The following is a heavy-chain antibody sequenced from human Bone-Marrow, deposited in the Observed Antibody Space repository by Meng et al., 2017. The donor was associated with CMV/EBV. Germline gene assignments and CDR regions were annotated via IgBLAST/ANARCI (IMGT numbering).Heavy chain of an antibody. V-gene: IGHV4-59*01. J-gene: IGHJ6*02. CDR3: ARGFYGSGSHYTSPKYYYYYGMDV. D-gene: IGHD3-10*01. CDR2: IYYSGST. CDR1: GGSISSYY. Sequence: SETLSLTCTVSGGSISSYYWSWIRQPPGKGLEWIGYIYYSGSTNYNPSLKSRVTISVDTSKNQFSLKLSSVTAADTAVYYCARGFYGSGSHYTSPKYYYYYGMDVWGQGTTVTVSS.